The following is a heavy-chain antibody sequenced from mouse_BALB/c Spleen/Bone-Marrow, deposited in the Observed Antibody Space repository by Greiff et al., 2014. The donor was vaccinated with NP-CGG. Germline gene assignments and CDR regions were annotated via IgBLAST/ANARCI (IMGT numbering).Heavy chain of an antibody. D-gene: IGHD2-10*02. CDR3: ARTILGYYFDY. CDR1: GYTFTSYV. J-gene: IGHJ2*01. Sequence: EVQLQQSGPEPVKPGASVKMSCKASGYTFTSYVMHWVKQKPGQGPEWIGYIHPYNDGTKYNERFKGKATLTSDKSSSTAYMELSSLTSEDSAVYYCARTILGYYFDYWGQGTTLTVSS. CDR2: IHPYNDGT. V-gene: IGHV1-14*01.